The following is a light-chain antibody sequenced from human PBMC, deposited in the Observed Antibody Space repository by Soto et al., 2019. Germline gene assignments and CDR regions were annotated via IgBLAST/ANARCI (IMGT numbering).Light chain of an antibody. J-gene: IGKJ1*01. Sequence: EIVMTQSPATLSVSPGESATLSCRASQSVSSNLAWHQQKPGQAPRLLIYGASSRATGIPDRFTGSGSGTDFTLTISRLEPEDFAVYYCQQYGSSPLTFGQGTKVDIK. V-gene: IGKV3-20*01. CDR2: GAS. CDR3: QQYGSSPLT. CDR1: QSVSSN.